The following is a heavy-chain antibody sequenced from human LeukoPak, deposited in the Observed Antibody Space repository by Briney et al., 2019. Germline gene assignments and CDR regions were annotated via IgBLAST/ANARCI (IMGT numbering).Heavy chain of an antibody. D-gene: IGHD3-22*01. CDR3: ARQYYDNTGYYYFDY. CDR2: MYYSGSI. J-gene: IGHJ4*02. CDR1: GGAFTGSTYH. V-gene: IGHV4-39*01. Sequence: WETLTLTCTVSGGAFTGSTYHWPRICQPPGMELEWIGRMYYSGSIYYKTSLKSRVTISADTSKNQFSLELSSVTAADTAVYYCARQYYDNTGYYYFDYWGQGILVTVSS.